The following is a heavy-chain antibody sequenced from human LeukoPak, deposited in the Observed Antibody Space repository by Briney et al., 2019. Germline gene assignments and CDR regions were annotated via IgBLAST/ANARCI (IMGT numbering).Heavy chain of an antibody. V-gene: IGHV1-2*04. CDR1: GYTFTGYY. J-gene: IGHJ4*02. CDR3: ARSIHSTLYYFDY. Sequence: ASVKVSCKASGYTFTGYYMHWVRQAPGQGLEWMGWINPNSGGTNYAQKFQGWVTMTRDTSISTAYMELSRLRSDDTAVYCCARSIHSTLYYFDYWGQGTLVTVSS. D-gene: IGHD6-13*01. CDR2: INPNSGGT.